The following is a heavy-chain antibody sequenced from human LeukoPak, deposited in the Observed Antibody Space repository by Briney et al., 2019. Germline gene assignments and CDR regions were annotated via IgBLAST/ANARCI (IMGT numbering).Heavy chain of an antibody. D-gene: IGHD4-17*01. J-gene: IGHJ4*02. CDR3: ATTVTTPPRY. V-gene: IGHV1-46*01. CDR1: GYTFTSYY. Sequence: ASVKVSCKASGYTFTSYYMHWVRQAPGQGLEWMGIINPSGGSTSYAQKFQGRVTMTRDTSTSTVYMELSSLGSEDTAVYYCATTVTTPPRYWGQGTLVTVSS. CDR2: INPSGGST.